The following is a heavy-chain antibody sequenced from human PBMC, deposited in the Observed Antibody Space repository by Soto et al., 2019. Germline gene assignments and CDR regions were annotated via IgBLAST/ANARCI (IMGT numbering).Heavy chain of an antibody. D-gene: IGHD1-1*01. CDR2: IYHSGYT. J-gene: IGHJ5*02. CDR1: GGSISSGGYS. CDR3: ARDQLEGNWFDP. V-gene: IGHV4-30-2*01. Sequence: SETLSLTCTVSGGSISSGGYSWNWIRQAPGKGLEWIGYIYHSGYTLYNPSLKGRVTISVDKSKNHFSLNLTSVTAADTAVYYCARDQLEGNWFDPWGQGTLVTVAS.